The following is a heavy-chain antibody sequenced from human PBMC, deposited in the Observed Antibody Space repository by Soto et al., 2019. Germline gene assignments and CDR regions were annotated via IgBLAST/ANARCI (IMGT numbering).Heavy chain of an antibody. Sequence: SVKVSCKASGGTFSSYAISWVRQAPGQGLEWMGGIIPLFGTANYAQMFQGRVTIIADRSTSTAYMELSSLRSEDTAVYYCAAPTVRQLTPFDYWGQGTLVTVSS. D-gene: IGHD2-2*01. CDR3: AAPTVRQLTPFDY. V-gene: IGHV1-69*06. CDR2: IIPLFGTA. J-gene: IGHJ4*02. CDR1: GGTFSSYA.